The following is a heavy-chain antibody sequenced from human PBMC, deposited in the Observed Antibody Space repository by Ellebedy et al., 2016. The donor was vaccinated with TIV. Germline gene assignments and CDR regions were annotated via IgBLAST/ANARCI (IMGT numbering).Heavy chain of an antibody. CDR1: GGSISSGDYY. CDR3: ARAGLITGNDY. CDR2: IYYSGTT. D-gene: IGHD1-14*01. V-gene: IGHV4-31*03. J-gene: IGHJ4*02. Sequence: SETLSLXXTVSGGSISSGDYYWSWIRQHPGKGLEWIGYIYYSGTTYYDPSLESRVTISIDTSNNQFSLKLSSVTVADTAVYYCARAGLITGNDYWGQGTLVTVSS.